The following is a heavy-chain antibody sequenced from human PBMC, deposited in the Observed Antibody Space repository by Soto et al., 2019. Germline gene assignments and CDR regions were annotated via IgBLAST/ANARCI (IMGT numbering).Heavy chain of an antibody. CDR1: GGTSSSYA. CDR3: ASGGTTVNRSFDF. V-gene: IGHV1-69*01. Sequence: QVQVVQSGAEVKKPGSSVRVSCKASGGTSSSYAITWMLQAPGQGLEWMGVIIPILDTTDYAQKFQGRVTFTADESTSTVYMELSSLTSEDTAVYYCASGGTTVNRSFDFWGQGTLVTVSS. J-gene: IGHJ4*02. CDR2: IIPILDTT. D-gene: IGHD4-4*01.